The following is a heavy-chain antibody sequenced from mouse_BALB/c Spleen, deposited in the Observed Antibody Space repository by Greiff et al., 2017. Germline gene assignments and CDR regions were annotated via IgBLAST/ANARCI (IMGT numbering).Heavy chain of an antibody. CDR1: GFSLKSYG. D-gene: IGHD2-3*01. J-gene: IGHJ1*01. CDR3: SRDLFDGCNGYFDF. V-gene: IGHV2-9*02. CDR2: IWAGGST. Sequence: QVQLKQSGPGLVAPSQSLSITCTVSGFSLKSYGVHWVRQPPGKGLEWLGVIWAGGSTNYNSALMSRLSISKDNSKSQVFLKMNSLQTDDTAMYSCSRDLFDGCNGYFDFWGAGTTVTVSS.